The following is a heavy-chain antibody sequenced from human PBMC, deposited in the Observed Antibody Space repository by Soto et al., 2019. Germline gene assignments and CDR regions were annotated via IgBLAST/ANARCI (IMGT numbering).Heavy chain of an antibody. V-gene: IGHV3-20*01. Sequence: GGSLRLSCAASGFTFDDYGMSWVRQAPGKGLEWVSGINWNGGSTGYADSVKGRFTISRDNAKNSLYLQMNSLRAEDTALYHCARVMVSTYYYDSSGYAFDIWGQGTMVTVSS. CDR2: INWNGGST. D-gene: IGHD3-22*01. J-gene: IGHJ3*02. CDR3: ARVMVSTYYYDSSGYAFDI. CDR1: GFTFDDYG.